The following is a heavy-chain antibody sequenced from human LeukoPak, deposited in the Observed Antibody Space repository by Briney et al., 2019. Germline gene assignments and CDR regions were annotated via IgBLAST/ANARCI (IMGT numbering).Heavy chain of an antibody. V-gene: IGHV4-39*01. J-gene: IGHJ4*02. CDR2: IYYSGSN. CDR3: TSQPYYDILTGYSHFDY. Sequence: PSETLSLTCTVSGGSISSSSYYSGWIRQPPGKGVEWIGTIYYSGSNYYNPSLKSRVTISVDTSKNHFSLKLSFVTAADTAVYYCTSQPYYDILTGYSHFDYWGQGTLVTVSS. CDR1: GGSISSSSYY. D-gene: IGHD3-9*01.